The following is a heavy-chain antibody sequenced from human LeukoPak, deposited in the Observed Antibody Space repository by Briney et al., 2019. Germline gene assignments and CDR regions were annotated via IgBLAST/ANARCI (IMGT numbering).Heavy chain of an antibody. Sequence: ASVQVSCQASGYTFTSYGISWVRQAPGQGLVWMGWISAYNGNTNYAQKLQGRVTMTTDTSTSTAYMELRSLRSDDTAVYYCARDQDYYDSSGSDYWGQGTLVTVSS. D-gene: IGHD3-22*01. CDR2: ISAYNGNT. CDR1: GYTFTSYG. J-gene: IGHJ4*02. CDR3: ARDQDYYDSSGSDY. V-gene: IGHV1-18*01.